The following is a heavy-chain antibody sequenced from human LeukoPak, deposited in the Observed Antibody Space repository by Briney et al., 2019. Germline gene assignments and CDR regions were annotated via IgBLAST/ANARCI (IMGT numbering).Heavy chain of an antibody. J-gene: IGHJ4*02. CDR3: AKQTVGTGGFFFDY. Sequence: GGSLRLSCAASGFTFSSYSMNWVRQAPGKGLDWVSGVSGSDDSTHYADSVRGRFTISRDNSKNTLYLQMDSLRAEDTAVYYCAKQTVGTGGFFFDYWGQGALVTVSS. CDR2: VSGSDDST. CDR1: GFTFSSYS. D-gene: IGHD2-21*02. V-gene: IGHV3-23*01.